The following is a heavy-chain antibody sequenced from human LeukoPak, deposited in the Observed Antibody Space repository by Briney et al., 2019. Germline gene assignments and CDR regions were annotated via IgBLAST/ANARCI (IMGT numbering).Heavy chain of an antibody. J-gene: IGHJ5*02. Sequence: SETLSLTCTVSGGSISSSSYYWGWIRQPPGKGLEWIGSIYYSGSTYYNPSLKSRVTISVDTSKNQSSLKLSSVTAADTAVYYCATRSSIAARPSWFDPWAREPWSPSPQ. CDR1: GGSISSSSYY. V-gene: IGHV4-39*07. D-gene: IGHD6-6*01. CDR3: ATRSSIAARPSWFDP. CDR2: IYYSGST.